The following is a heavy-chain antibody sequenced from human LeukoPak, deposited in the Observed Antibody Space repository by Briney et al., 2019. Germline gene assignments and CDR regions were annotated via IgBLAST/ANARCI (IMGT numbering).Heavy chain of an antibody. V-gene: IGHV3-23*01. CDR2: VSSNGAKT. D-gene: IGHD4-23*01. CDR3: GKEKQRVITPGLDY. Sequence: GGSLRLSCAASGFTVSNNFMSWVRQAPGKGLEWVLAVSSNGAKTYYADSVKGRFTISRDNYKNMVFLQMNSLRAEDTAVYYCGKEKQRVITPGLDYWGQGTLVTVSS. J-gene: IGHJ4*02. CDR1: GFTVSNNF.